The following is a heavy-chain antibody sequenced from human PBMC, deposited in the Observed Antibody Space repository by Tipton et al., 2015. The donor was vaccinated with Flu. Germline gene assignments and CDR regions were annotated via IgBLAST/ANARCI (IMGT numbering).Heavy chain of an antibody. CDR2: INYDGSTI. Sequence: AVSGFIFTDYWMAWVRQAPGKGLEWVANINYDGSTIYYLESVKGRFTISRDNSKNSLYLQMNNLRVEDTAVYYCTRRLVEDWGQGTNITVSS. V-gene: IGHV3-7*01. CDR3: TRRLVED. J-gene: IGHJ4*02. CDR1: GFIFTDYW. D-gene: IGHD3-16*02.